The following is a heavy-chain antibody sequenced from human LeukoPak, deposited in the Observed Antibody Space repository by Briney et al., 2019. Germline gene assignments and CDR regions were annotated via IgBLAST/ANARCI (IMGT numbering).Heavy chain of an antibody. CDR2: ISYDGSNK. J-gene: IGHJ4*02. CDR3: AKSNMYIAAAGDY. CDR1: GFTFSSYA. Sequence: PGGSLRLSCAASGFTFSSYAMHWVRQAPGKGLEWVAVISYDGSNKYYADSVKGRFTISRDNSKNTLYLQMNSLRAEDTAVYYCAKSNMYIAAAGDYWGQGTLVTVSS. D-gene: IGHD6-13*01. V-gene: IGHV3-30-3*02.